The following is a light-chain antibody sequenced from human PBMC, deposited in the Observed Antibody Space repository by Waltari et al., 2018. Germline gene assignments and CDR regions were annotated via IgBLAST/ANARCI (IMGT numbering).Light chain of an antibody. CDR1: SSNIGAGYD. V-gene: IGLV1-40*01. CDR2: GNS. J-gene: IGLJ2*01. Sequence: QSGLTQPPSVSGAPGQRVTISCTGSSSNIGAGYDVHWYQLLPGTAPKLLIYGNSNRPSGGPARFSGSKSGTSASLAITGLQAEDEADYYCQSYDSSLSGSVFGGGTKLTVL. CDR3: QSYDSSLSGSV.